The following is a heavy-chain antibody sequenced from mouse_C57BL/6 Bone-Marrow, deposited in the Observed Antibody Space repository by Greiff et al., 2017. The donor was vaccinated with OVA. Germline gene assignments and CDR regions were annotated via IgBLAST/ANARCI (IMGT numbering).Heavy chain of an antibody. Sequence: QVQLKQSGAELVKPGASVKISCKASGYAFSSYWMNWVKQRPGKGLEWIGQIYPGDGDTNYNGKFKGKATLTADKSSSTAYMQLSSLTSEDSAVYFCARSRYDYGRYAMDYWGQGTSVTVSS. CDR3: ARSRYDYGRYAMDY. J-gene: IGHJ4*01. V-gene: IGHV1-80*01. CDR2: IYPGDGDT. CDR1: GYAFSSYW. D-gene: IGHD2-4*01.